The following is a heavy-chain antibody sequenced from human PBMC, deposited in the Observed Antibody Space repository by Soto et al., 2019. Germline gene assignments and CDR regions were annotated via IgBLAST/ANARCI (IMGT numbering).Heavy chain of an antibody. CDR1: VFSFSSYG. CDR2: ISYDGSNK. Sequence: GSLRLSCAASVFSFSSYGMHGVLQAPGKGLEWVAVISYDGSNKYYADSVKGRFTISRDNSKNTLYLQMNSLRAEDTAVYYCANALTSQYYFDYWGQGNLVTVPS. J-gene: IGHJ4*02. D-gene: IGHD7-27*01. V-gene: IGHV3-30*18. CDR3: ANALTSQYYFDY.